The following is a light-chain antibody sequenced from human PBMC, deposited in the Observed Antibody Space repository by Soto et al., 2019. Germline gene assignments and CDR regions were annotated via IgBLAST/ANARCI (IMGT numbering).Light chain of an antibody. CDR1: QSINSRY. J-gene: IGKJ3*01. Sequence: EIVLTQSPGTLSLSPGERATLSCRASQSINSRYLAWYQQKPGQAPRLLIYGASSRATGIPDRFSGSGSGTAVTLTISRLEPEDCAVYYGQQFGSSPGVTFGPGTKVDIK. CDR3: QQFGSSPGVT. CDR2: GAS. V-gene: IGKV3-20*01.